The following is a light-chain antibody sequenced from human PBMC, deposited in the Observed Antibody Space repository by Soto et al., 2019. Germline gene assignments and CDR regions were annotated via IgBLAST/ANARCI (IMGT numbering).Light chain of an antibody. CDR2: TAS. CDR1: QSIRTS. Sequence: DIQVTQSPSSLSASVGDSVTITCRASQSIRTSLNWYQQRPGKPPKLLIHTASTLQSGVPSRFSGSGSGTDFTLTISSLQPENFATYYCQQTSSTLDSFGQGTKLEIK. V-gene: IGKV1-39*01. J-gene: IGKJ2*03. CDR3: QQTSSTLDS.